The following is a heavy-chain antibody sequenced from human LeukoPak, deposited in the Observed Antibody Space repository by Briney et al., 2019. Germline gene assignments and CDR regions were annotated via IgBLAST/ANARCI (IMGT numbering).Heavy chain of an antibody. CDR1: GGTFSSYA. CDR2: IIPIFGTA. Sequence: SVKVSCKASGGTFSSYAISWVRQAPGQGLEWMGGIIPIFGTANYAQKFQGRVTITADESTSTAYMELSSLRSEDTAVYYCAREKYCSGGSCYVWFDPWGQGTLVTVSS. V-gene: IGHV1-69*01. J-gene: IGHJ5*02. D-gene: IGHD2-15*01. CDR3: AREKYCSGGSCYVWFDP.